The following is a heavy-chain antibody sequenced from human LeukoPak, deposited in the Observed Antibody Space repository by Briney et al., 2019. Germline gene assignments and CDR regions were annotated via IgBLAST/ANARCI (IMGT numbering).Heavy chain of an antibody. V-gene: IGHV3-15*07. D-gene: IGHD3-22*01. CDR3: TTDLLGYYDSSGNYSIDY. CDR1: GFTFSNAW. J-gene: IGHJ4*02. CDR2: IKSKTDGGTT. Sequence: PGGSLRLSCAASGFTFSNAWMNWVRQAPGKGLEWVGRIKSKTDGGTTDYAAPVKGRFTISRDDSKNTLYLQMNSLETEDTAVYYCTTDLLGYYDSSGNYSIDYWGQGTLVTVSS.